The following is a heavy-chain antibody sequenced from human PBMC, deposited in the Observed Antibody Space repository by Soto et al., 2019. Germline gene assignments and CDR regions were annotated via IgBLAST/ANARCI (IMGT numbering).Heavy chain of an antibody. CDR3: ARPLTSPDHLDI. Sequence: QVQLVQSGAEVKKPGASVKVSCKASGYTFTNYGISWVRQAPGQGLEWMGWISAYNGNTDYVQKLQDRVTMTTDTSTSTASMELRRLTSDDTAVYYCARPLTSPDHLDIWGQGTMVTVSS. V-gene: IGHV1-18*01. CDR2: ISAYNGNT. D-gene: IGHD7-27*01. J-gene: IGHJ3*02. CDR1: GYTFTNYG.